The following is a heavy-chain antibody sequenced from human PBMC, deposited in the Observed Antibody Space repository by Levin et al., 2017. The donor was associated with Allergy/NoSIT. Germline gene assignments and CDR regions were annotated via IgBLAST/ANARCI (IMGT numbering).Heavy chain of an antibody. D-gene: IGHD2-21*01. J-gene: IGHJ4*02. CDR1: GFSLSTSGVG. V-gene: IGHV2-5*02. Sequence: SGPTLVKPTQTLTLTCTFSGFSLSTSGVGVGWIRQPPGKALEWLALIYWDDDKRYSPSLKSRLTITKDTSKNQEVLTMTNMAPVDTARYYCAHSNSSDYVDYWGQGTQVTVSS. CDR2: IYWDDDK. CDR3: AHSNSSDYVDY.